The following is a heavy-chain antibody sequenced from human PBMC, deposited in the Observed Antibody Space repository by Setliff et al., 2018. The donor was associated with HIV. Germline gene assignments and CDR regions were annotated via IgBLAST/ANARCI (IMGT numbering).Heavy chain of an antibody. V-gene: IGHV1-46*01. D-gene: IGHD3-10*01. Sequence: ASVKVSCKASGYTLTDHYIHWVRQAPGQGLEWMGRINPRDGSTGYAQRFQGRVTMTRDTSRGTVYMELRSLRSEGTAVYCCARAPFTSGHYGADYWGQGTLVTVSS. CDR1: GYTLTDHY. CDR2: INPRDGST. CDR3: ARAPFTSGHYGADY. J-gene: IGHJ4*02.